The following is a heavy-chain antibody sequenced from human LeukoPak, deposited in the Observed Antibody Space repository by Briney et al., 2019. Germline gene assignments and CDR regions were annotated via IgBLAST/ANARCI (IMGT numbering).Heavy chain of an antibody. J-gene: IGHJ4*02. CDR2: IHSGGNT. CDR1: GFSVSDIY. Sequence: PGGSLRLSCAASGFSVSDIYITWVRQSPGKGLEWVSLIHSGGNTYYADSVNGRFTISRDNAKNSLYLQMNSLRAEDTAVYYCARDRIGSGYDYWGQGTLVTVSS. CDR3: ARDRIGSGYDY. V-gene: IGHV3-66*01. D-gene: IGHD3-22*01.